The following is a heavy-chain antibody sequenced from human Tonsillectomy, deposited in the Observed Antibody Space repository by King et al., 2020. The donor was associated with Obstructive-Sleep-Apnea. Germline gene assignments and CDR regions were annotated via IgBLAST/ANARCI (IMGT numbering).Heavy chain of an antibody. CDR1: GGSISSGDYY. J-gene: IGHJ4*02. CDR2: IYYSGST. CDR3: ARVAYYYDNSGYSVKILDY. V-gene: IGHV4-30-4*01. Sequence: QLQESGPGLVKPSQTLSLTCTVSGGSISSGDYYWSWIRQPPGTGLEWIGYIYYSGSTYYNPSLKSRVTISVDTSNNQFSLKLSSVSPSDTAVYYCARVAYYYDNSGYSVKILDYWGQGTLVTVSS. D-gene: IGHD3-22*01.